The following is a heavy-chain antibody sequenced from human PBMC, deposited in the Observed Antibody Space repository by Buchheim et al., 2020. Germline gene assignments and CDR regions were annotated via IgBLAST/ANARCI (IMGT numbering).Heavy chain of an antibody. J-gene: IGHJ6*02. Sequence: QVQLVQSGAEVKKPGASVKVSCKASGYTFTSYYMDWVRQAPGQGLEWMGIINPSGGSTSYAQKFQGRVTMTREPATSTVYMKLSSLRSEDTAVYYCARERFSGYDSDYYYYYGMDVCGQGTT. CDR2: INPSGGST. V-gene: IGHV1-46*01. D-gene: IGHD5-12*01. CDR1: GYTFTSYY. CDR3: ARERFSGYDSDYYYYYGMDV.